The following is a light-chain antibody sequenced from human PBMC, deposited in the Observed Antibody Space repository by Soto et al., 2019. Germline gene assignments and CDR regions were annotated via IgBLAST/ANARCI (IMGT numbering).Light chain of an antibody. CDR2: DVS. CDR1: QSISNL. Sequence: DVQMTQSPATLSASVGDRVTITCRASQSISNLLAWYQQQPRKAPKFLIYDVSTLESGVPSRFSGSGSGTEFTLTISSLQPEDFATYYCQQYDSYPLTFGGGTRVDIK. V-gene: IGKV1-5*01. CDR3: QQYDSYPLT. J-gene: IGKJ4*01.